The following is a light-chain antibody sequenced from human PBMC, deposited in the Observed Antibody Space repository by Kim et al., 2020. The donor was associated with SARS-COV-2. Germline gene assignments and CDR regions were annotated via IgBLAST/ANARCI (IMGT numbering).Light chain of an antibody. CDR3: QQYDTYPWT. CDR1: QSISTW. J-gene: IGKJ1*01. V-gene: IGKV1-5*03. Sequence: DIQMTQSPSTLSASAGDRITITCRASQSISTWLAWYQQKPGKAPKLLIYKASSLQSGVPSRFSGSGSGADFILTVSSLQPDDFATYYCQQYDTYPWTFGQVTKLEI. CDR2: KAS.